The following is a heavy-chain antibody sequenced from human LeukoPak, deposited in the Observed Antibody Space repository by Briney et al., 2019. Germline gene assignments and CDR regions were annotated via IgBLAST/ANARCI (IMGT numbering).Heavy chain of an antibody. CDR2: INAGNGNT. CDR3: ARRGESTTYGDYRFDY. CDR1: GYTFTSYA. V-gene: IGHV1-3*01. Sequence: GASVKVSCKASGYTFTSYAMHWVRQAPGQRLEWMGWINAGNGNTKYSQKFQGRVTITADESTRTAYMELSGLRSEDTAVYYCARRGESTTYGDYRFDYWGQGTLVTVSS. J-gene: IGHJ4*02. D-gene: IGHD4-17*01.